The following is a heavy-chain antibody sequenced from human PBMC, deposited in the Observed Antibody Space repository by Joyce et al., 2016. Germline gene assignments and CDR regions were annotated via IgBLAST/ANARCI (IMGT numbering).Heavy chain of an antibody. V-gene: IGHV1-69*01. CDR1: GDTFIRYG. J-gene: IGHJ6*03. CDR2: IIPIIGTT. D-gene: IGHD6-13*01. Sequence: QVPLVQHGAEVKKSGSSVKVSCKASGDTFIRYGISWVRQAPGQGLEWNGQIIPIIGTTNHAQKFQGRVTITADQSTSTIHMEVSSLRSDDTAVYYCARDGGIPAAGSSYYMDVWGQGTTVTVSS. CDR3: ARDGGIPAAGSSYYMDV.